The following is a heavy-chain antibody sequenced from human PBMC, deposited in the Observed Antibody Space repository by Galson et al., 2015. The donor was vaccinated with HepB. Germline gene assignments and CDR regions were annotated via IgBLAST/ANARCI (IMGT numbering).Heavy chain of an antibody. CDR3: AKSNGGSYYGSAFDI. V-gene: IGHV3-23*01. Sequence: SLRLSCAASGFTFNTYAMSWVRQAPGKGLEWVSGINDSGGFTYYADSGKGRFTISRDNSKNTLYLQMNSLRAEDTAIYYCAKSNGGSYYGSAFDIWGQGTMVTVSS. CDR2: INDSGGFT. J-gene: IGHJ3*02. CDR1: GFTFNTYA. D-gene: IGHD1-26*01.